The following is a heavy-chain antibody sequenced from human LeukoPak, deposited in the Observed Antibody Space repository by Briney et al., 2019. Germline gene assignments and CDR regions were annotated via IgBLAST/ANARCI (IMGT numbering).Heavy chain of an antibody. CDR2: IYSGGST. J-gene: IGHJ6*03. CDR3: ARDDYYYMDV. Sequence: GGSLRLSCAASGFTFISYGMSWVRQAPGKGLEWVSVIYSGGSTYYADSVKGRFTISRDNSKNTLYLQMNSLRAEDTAVYYCARDDYYYMDVWGKGTTVTISS. V-gene: IGHV3-66*01. CDR1: GFTFISYG.